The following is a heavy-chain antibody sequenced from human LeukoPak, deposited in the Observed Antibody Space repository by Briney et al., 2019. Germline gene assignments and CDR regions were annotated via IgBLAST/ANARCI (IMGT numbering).Heavy chain of an antibody. J-gene: IGHJ6*03. CDR3: ALRRLGFYYYYYMDV. V-gene: IGHV3-23*01. D-gene: IGHD5-12*01. CDR2: ISGSGGST. Sequence: GGSLRLSCAASGFTFSSYAMSWVRQAPGMGLEWVAAISGSGGSTYYADSVKGRFTISRDNSKNTLYLQMNSLRAEDTAVYYCALRRLGFYYYYYMDVWGKGTTVTVFS. CDR1: GFTFSSYA.